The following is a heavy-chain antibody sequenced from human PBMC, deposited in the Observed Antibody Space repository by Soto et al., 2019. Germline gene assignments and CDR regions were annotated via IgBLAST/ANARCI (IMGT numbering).Heavy chain of an antibody. CDR2: INAGNGNT. J-gene: IGHJ6*02. D-gene: IGHD2-21*02. CDR1: GYTFTSYA. CDR3: ARDRIVVVTATFYGMDV. V-gene: IGHV1-3*01. Sequence: QVQLVQSGAEVKKPGASVKVSCKASGYTFTSYAMHWVRQAPGQRLEWMGWINAGNGNTKYSQKFQGRVTITRDTSASTAYMELSSLRSEDTAVYYCARDRIVVVTATFYGMDVWGQGTTVTVSS.